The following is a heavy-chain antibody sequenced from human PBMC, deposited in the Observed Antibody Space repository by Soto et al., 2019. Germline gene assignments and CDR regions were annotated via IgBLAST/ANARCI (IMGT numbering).Heavy chain of an antibody. CDR2: IYYSGST. V-gene: IGHV4-39*01. CDR1: GGSISSSIYY. D-gene: IGHD3-3*01. Sequence: QLQLQESGPGLVKPSETLSLTCTFSGGSISSSIYYWGWIRQPPGKGLEWIGSIYYSGSTYYNPSLKSRVTISVDTSKNPFSLKLNSVTAADTAVYYCARPLGNYDFWSGYYYWGQGTLVTVSS. J-gene: IGHJ4*02. CDR3: ARPLGNYDFWSGYYY.